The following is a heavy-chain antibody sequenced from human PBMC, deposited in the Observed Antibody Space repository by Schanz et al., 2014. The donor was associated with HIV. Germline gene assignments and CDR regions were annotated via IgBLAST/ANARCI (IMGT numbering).Heavy chain of an antibody. CDR1: GFTFYNYA. Sequence: EVRLLESGGGLVQPGGSLRLSCAVSGFTFYNYAMNWVRQAPGKGLEYVATISGGGRDKYYADSVRGRVTISRDNPKNTLYLQIDSLRVEDTAMYYCALSRPSGYGGSWYFDLWGRGTLVAVSS. D-gene: IGHD2-15*01. CDR2: ISGGGRDK. CDR3: ALSRPSGYGGSWYFDL. J-gene: IGHJ2*01. V-gene: IGHV3-23*01.